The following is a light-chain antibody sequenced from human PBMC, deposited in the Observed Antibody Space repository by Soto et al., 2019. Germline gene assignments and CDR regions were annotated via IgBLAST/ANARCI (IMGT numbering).Light chain of an antibody. CDR1: QGTSSY. CDR3: QQYYSYPLT. V-gene: IGKV1-8*01. CDR2: AAS. Sequence: AIRMTQSPSSLSASTGDRVTITCRASQGTSSYLAWYQQKPGKAPKLLIYAASTLQSGVPSRFSGSGSGTDFTLTISCLQSEDFANYYCQQYYSYPLTFGGGTKVEIK. J-gene: IGKJ4*01.